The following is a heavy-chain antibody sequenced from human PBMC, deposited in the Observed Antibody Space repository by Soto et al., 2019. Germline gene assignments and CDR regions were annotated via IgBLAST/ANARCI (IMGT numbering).Heavy chain of an antibody. CDR1: GGTFSSYA. D-gene: IGHD2-2*01. V-gene: IGHV1-69*12. CDR3: ERKGSTEDYYYGMDV. CDR2: FIPIFGTA. J-gene: IGHJ6*02. Sequence: QVQLVQSGAEVKKPGSSVKVSCKASGGTFSSYAISWVRQAPGQGLEWMGGFIPIFGTADYAQRFQGRVTITADESTSTDYMELSSLRSEDTDVYYCERKGSTEDYYYGMDVWGQGTTVTVSS.